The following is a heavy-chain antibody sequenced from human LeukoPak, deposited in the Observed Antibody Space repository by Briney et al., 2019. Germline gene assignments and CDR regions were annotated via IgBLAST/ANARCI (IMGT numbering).Heavy chain of an antibody. CDR1: GFSFSSYN. D-gene: IGHD2-21*01. J-gene: IGHJ4*02. CDR3: AREYSGIDY. Sequence: GGSLRLSCAASGFSFSSYNMNWVRQAPGKGLEWVSYISGSSSATDYADSVKGRFTISRDNAKNSLYLQMDSLRDVDTAVYYCAREYSGIDYWGQGTLVTVSS. CDR2: ISGSSSAT. V-gene: IGHV3-48*02.